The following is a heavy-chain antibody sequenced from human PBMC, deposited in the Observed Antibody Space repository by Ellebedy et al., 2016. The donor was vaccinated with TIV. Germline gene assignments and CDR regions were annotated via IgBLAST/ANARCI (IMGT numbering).Heavy chain of an antibody. CDR3: ARDPMIWIFDY. V-gene: IGHV3-48*01. D-gene: IGHD3-22*01. CDR2: ISGSTASI. Sequence: PGGSLRLSCAASGFTFSAYSMNWVRQAPGKGLEWVSYISGSTASIYYADSVKGRFTISRDKANNSLYLQMTSLRADDTAVYYCARDPMIWIFDYWGQGTLVTVSS. CDR1: GFTFSAYS. J-gene: IGHJ4*02.